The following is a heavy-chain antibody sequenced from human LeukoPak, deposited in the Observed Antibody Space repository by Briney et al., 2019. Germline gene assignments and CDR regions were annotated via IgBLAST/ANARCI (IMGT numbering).Heavy chain of an antibody. CDR1: GGSISSYY. J-gene: IGHJ5*02. Sequence: SETLSLTCTVSGGSISSYYWSWIRQPPGKGLEWIGYIYYSGSTNYNPSLKSRVTISVDTSKNQFSLKLSSVTAADTAVYYCASPGRPGRRTGWFDPWGQGTLVTVSS. CDR2: IYYSGST. V-gene: IGHV4-59*12. CDR3: ASPGRPGRRTGWFDP. D-gene: IGHD3/OR15-3a*01.